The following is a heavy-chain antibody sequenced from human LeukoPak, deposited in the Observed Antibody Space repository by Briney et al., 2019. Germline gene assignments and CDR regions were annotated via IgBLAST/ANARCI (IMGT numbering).Heavy chain of an antibody. D-gene: IGHD3-3*01. Sequence: GGSLRLSCAASGFTFSSYGMHWVRQATGKGLEWVAVISYDGSNKYYADSVKGRFTISRDNSKNTLYLQMNSLRAEDTAVYYCAKDRSDFYWGQGTLVTVSS. V-gene: IGHV3-30*18. CDR2: ISYDGSNK. CDR3: AKDRSDFY. J-gene: IGHJ4*02. CDR1: GFTFSSYG.